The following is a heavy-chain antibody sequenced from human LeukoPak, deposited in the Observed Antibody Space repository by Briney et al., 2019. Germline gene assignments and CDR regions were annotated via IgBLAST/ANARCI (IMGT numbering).Heavy chain of an antibody. CDR3: ARSGEIVSDAFDI. Sequence: SETLSLTCTVSGGSISSYYWSWIRQPPGKGLEWIGYIHYSGSTNYNPSLKSRVTISVDTSKNQFSLKLSSVTAADTAVYYCARSGEIVSDAFDIWGQGTVVTVSS. V-gene: IGHV4-59*01. CDR1: GGSISSYY. J-gene: IGHJ3*02. CDR2: IHYSGST. D-gene: IGHD3-22*01.